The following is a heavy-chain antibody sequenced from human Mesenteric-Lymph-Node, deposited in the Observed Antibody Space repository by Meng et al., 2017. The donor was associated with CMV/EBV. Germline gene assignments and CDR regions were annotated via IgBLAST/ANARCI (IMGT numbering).Heavy chain of an antibody. V-gene: IGHV4-61*01. D-gene: IGHD5-24*01. Sequence: TVSGASVRSGTYHWTWIRQPPGKGLEWIGYVSFNGSPKYNPSLKSRVTMSLDTSENQFSLRLNSMTAADTAIYYCARDPHVYNYGSGWGQGTLVTVSS. CDR2: VSFNGSP. CDR3: ARDPHVYNYGSG. CDR1: GASVRSGTYH. J-gene: IGHJ4*02.